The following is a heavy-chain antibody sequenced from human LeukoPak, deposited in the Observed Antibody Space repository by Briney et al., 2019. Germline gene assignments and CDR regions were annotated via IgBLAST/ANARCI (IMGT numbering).Heavy chain of an antibody. CDR1: GFTFSSYG. D-gene: IGHD3-10*01. Sequence: PGGSLRLSCAASGFTFSSYGMHWVRQAPGKGLEWVAAISYDGSNKYYADSVKGRFTISRGNSKNTLYLQMNSLRAEDTAVYYCAKGYRGYYFDYWGQGTLVTVSS. J-gene: IGHJ4*02. V-gene: IGHV3-30*18. CDR2: ISYDGSNK. CDR3: AKGYRGYYFDY.